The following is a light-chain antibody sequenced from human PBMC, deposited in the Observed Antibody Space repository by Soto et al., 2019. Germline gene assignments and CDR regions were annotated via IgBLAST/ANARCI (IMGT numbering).Light chain of an antibody. Sequence: EIVMTQSPATLSVSPGERATLSCRASQSVSNNYLAWYQQKPGQAPRLLIYAASSGATGIPDRFSGSGSETDFTLTINRLEPEDFAVYYCQYYGNSRITFGQGTRLEIK. CDR2: AAS. J-gene: IGKJ5*01. CDR3: QYYGNSRIT. CDR1: QSVSNNY. V-gene: IGKV3-20*01.